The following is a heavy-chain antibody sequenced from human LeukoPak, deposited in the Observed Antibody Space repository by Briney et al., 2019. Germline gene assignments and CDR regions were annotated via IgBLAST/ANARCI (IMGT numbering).Heavy chain of an antibody. CDR2: ISYDGSNK. CDR3: ARARLYSSPLDY. CDR1: GFTFSSYA. D-gene: IGHD6-13*01. J-gene: IGHJ4*02. V-gene: IGHV3-30-3*01. Sequence: PGGSLRLSCAASGFTFSSYAMHWVRQAPGKGLEWVAVISYDGSNKQYADSVKGRFTISRDNSKNTLYLQMDSLRTEDTALYYCARARLYSSPLDYWGQGTLLTVSS.